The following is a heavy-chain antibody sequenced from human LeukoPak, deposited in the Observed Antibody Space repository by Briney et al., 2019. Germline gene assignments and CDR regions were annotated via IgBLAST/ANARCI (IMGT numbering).Heavy chain of an antibody. Sequence: GGSLRLSCAASGFTFSSYGMHWVRQAPGKGLEWVAVISYDGSNKYYADSVKGRFTISRDNSKNTLYLQMNSLKTEDTAVYYCTRVYYDSSGYYFAYFQHWGQGTLVTVSS. CDR3: TRVYYDSSGYYFAYFQH. V-gene: IGHV3-30*03. J-gene: IGHJ1*01. CDR2: ISYDGSNK. D-gene: IGHD3-22*01. CDR1: GFTFSSYG.